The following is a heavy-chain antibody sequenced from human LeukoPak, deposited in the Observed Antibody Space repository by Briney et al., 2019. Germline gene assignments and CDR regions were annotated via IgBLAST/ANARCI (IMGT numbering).Heavy chain of an antibody. V-gene: IGHV3-30-3*01. CDR3: ARDGPPRVDDFWSGYPTNYYYYGMDV. D-gene: IGHD3-3*01. Sequence: PGGSLRLSCAASGFTFSSYAMHWVRQAPGKGLEWVAVISYDGSNKYYADSVKGRFTISGDNSKNTLYLQMNILRAEDTAVYYCARDGPPRVDDFWSGYPTNYYYYGMDVWGQGTTVTVSS. CDR2: ISYDGSNK. J-gene: IGHJ6*02. CDR1: GFTFSSYA.